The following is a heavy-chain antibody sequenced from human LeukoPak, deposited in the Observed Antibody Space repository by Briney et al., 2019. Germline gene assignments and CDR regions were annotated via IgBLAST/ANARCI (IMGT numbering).Heavy chain of an antibody. CDR2: ISSSSSYI. CDR3: ARAVAAAVNFDY. CDR1: GFTVSSNY. J-gene: IGHJ4*02. Sequence: GGSLRLSCAASGFTVSSNYMSWVRQAPGKGLEWVSSISSSSSYIYYADSVKGRFTISRDNAKNSLYLQMNSLRAEDTAVYYCARAVAAAVNFDYWGQGTLVTVSS. V-gene: IGHV3-21*01. D-gene: IGHD6-13*01.